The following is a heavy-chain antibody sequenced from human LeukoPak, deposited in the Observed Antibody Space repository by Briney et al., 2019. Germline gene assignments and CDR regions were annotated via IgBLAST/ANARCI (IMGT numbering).Heavy chain of an antibody. CDR1: GFTFSSYA. J-gene: IGHJ6*03. V-gene: IGHV3-49*04. D-gene: IGHD4-23*01. CDR3: TTTVVTTYYYYYMDV. CDR2: IRSKAYGGTT. Sequence: PGGSLRLSCAASGFTFSSYAMSWVRQAPGEGLEWVGFIRSKAYGGTTEYAASVKGRFTISSDDSQSIAYLQMNSLKTEDTAVYYCTTTVVTTYYYYYMDVWGKGTTVTVSS.